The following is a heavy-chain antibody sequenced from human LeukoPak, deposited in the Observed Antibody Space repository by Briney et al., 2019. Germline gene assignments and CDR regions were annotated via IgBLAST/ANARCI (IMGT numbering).Heavy chain of an antibody. V-gene: IGHV4-38-2*01. Sequence: GSLRLSCAASGFTFSSYAMSWVRQAPGKGLEWIACIYYSGSTYYNPSLKSRVTISVDTSKNQLSLKLNSVTAADTAVYYCAPGGYIGYGHAFDIWGQGTMVTVSS. D-gene: IGHD5-12*01. CDR1: GFTFSSYA. CDR3: APGGYIGYGHAFDI. CDR2: IYYSGST. J-gene: IGHJ3*02.